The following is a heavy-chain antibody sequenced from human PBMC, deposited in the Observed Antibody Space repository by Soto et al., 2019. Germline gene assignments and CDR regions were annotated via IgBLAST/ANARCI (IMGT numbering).Heavy chain of an antibody. CDR3: AREAGGNNSAGVWLDP. CDR1: GYCFSVYL. D-gene: IGHD3-10*01. V-gene: IGHV1-2*02. Sequence: APVNVYCKTCGYCFSVYLVRWVRKATGQGLEWMGWINPRYGETNYAQKFQDRVTITGDTSISTVYIELSSLTSDDTAVYYCAREAGGNNSAGVWLDPWGQGTLVTVSS. CDR2: INPRYGET. J-gene: IGHJ5*02.